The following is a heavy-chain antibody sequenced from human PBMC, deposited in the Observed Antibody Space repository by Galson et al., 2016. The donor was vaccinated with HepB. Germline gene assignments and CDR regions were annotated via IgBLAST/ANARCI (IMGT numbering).Heavy chain of an antibody. CDR2: IKQDGNEK. CDR3: ARKGGIYSPWGY. CDR1: GFTFRNSW. J-gene: IGHJ4*02. D-gene: IGHD3-10*01. V-gene: IGHV3-7*03. Sequence: SLRLSCAASGFTFRNSWMSWVRQAPGKGLEWVANIKQDGNEKYYVDSVKGRFTIPSDNAKNSMYLQMNSLRAEDTAVYYCARKGGIYSPWGYWGQGTLVTVSS.